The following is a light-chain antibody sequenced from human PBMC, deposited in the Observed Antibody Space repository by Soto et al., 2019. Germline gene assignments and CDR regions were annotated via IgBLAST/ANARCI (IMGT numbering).Light chain of an antibody. Sequence: EIMLTQSPATLSVSTGERATLSCRASQSVSSNLAWYQQKPGQAPRLLIFGASTRATGIPARFSGSGSGTDFTLTISSLQSEDFAVYYCQQYNNWPPITFGGGSKVDIK. CDR2: GAS. CDR1: QSVSSN. J-gene: IGKJ4*01. CDR3: QQYNNWPPIT. V-gene: IGKV3-15*01.